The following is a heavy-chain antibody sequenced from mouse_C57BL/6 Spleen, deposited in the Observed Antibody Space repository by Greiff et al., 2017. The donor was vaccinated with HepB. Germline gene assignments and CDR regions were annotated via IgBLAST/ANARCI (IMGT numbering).Heavy chain of an antibody. D-gene: IGHD1-1*01. CDR3: ARSYGSSYGYFDV. J-gene: IGHJ1*03. Sequence: QVQLQQSGPELVKPGDSVKISCKASGYAFSSSWMNWVKQRPGKGLEWIGRIYPGDGDTNYNGKFKGKATLTADKSSSTAYMQLSSLTSEDSAVYFCARSYGSSYGYFDVWGTGTTVTVSS. V-gene: IGHV1-82*01. CDR1: GYAFSSSW. CDR2: IYPGDGDT.